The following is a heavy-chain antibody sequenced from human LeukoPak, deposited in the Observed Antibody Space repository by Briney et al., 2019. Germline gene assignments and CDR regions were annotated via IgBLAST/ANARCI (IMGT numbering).Heavy chain of an antibody. Sequence: ASVKVSCKASGYTFTSYYMHWVRQAPGQGLEWMGIINPSGGSTSYAQKFQGRVTMTRNTSTSTVYMELSSLRSEDTAVYYCARGSDSGFYYYYGMDVWGQGTTVTVSS. CDR2: INPSGGST. J-gene: IGHJ6*02. V-gene: IGHV1-46*01. CDR1: GYTFTSYY. D-gene: IGHD3-22*01. CDR3: ARGSDSGFYYYYGMDV.